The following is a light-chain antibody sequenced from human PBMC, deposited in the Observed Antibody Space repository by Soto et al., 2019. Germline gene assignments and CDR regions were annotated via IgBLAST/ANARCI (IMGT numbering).Light chain of an antibody. CDR2: GNS. V-gene: IGLV1-40*01. J-gene: IGLJ3*02. CDR3: QSYDSSLSGGV. CDR1: SSNIGAGYD. Sequence: QSVLTQPPSVSGAPGQRVTISCTGSSSNIGAGYDVHWYQQLPRTAPKLLIYGNSNRPSGVPDRFSGSKSGTSASLAITGLQAEDEADYYCQSYDSSLSGGVFGGGIKVTVL.